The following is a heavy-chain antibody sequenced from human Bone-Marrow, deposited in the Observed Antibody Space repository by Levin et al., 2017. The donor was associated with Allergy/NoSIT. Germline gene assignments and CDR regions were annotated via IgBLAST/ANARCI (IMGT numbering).Heavy chain of an antibody. Sequence: GESLKISCVASGFTFSDYAMTWVRQAPGKGLEWVANMGEDGADKYYVDSVKGRFTLSRDNAKKSLYLQMNNLSVDDTAVYYCAREAYCSGGSCYVGRLDSWGLGTLVTVSS. CDR2: MGEDGADK. D-gene: IGHD2-15*01. CDR1: GFTFSDYA. CDR3: AREAYCSGGSCYVGRLDS. J-gene: IGHJ4*02. V-gene: IGHV3-7*01.